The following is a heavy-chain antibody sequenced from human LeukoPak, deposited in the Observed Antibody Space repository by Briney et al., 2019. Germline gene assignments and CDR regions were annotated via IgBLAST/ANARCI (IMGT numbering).Heavy chain of an antibody. CDR1: GFTFSSYS. J-gene: IGHJ4*02. D-gene: IGHD2-2*01. CDR3: AKDGALSTSWYFYCDY. CDR2: ISGSGGGT. Sequence: GGSLRLSCAASGFTFSSYSMNWVRQAPGKGLEWVSAISGSGGGTYYADSVKGRFTISRDNSKNTLYLQMNSLRAEDTAVYYCAKDGALSTSWYFYCDYWGQGTLVTVSS. V-gene: IGHV3-23*01.